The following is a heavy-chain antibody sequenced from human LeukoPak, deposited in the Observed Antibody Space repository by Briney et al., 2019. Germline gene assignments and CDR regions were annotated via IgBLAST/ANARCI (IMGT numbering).Heavy chain of an antibody. Sequence: SETLSLTCTVSGGSISSYYWSWIQQPPGKGLEWIGYIYYSGSTNYNPSLKSRVTISVDTSKNQFSLKLSSVTAADTAVYYCARGDYDFWSGYYNYWGQGTLVTVSS. D-gene: IGHD3-3*01. CDR1: GGSISSYY. CDR2: IYYSGST. J-gene: IGHJ4*02. V-gene: IGHV4-59*01. CDR3: ARGDYDFWSGYYNY.